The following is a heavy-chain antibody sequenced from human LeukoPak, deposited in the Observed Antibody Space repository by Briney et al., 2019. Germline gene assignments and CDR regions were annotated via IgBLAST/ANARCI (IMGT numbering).Heavy chain of an antibody. CDR2: INPNSGGT. Sequence: ASVKVSCKASGYTFTGYYMHWVREAPGQGLEWMGWINPNSGGTNYAQKFQGRVTMTRDTSISTAYMELSRLRSDDTAVYYCATYCSGGSCRDAFDIWGQGTMATVSS. D-gene: IGHD2-15*01. CDR3: ATYCSGGSCRDAFDI. V-gene: IGHV1-2*02. CDR1: GYTFTGYY. J-gene: IGHJ3*02.